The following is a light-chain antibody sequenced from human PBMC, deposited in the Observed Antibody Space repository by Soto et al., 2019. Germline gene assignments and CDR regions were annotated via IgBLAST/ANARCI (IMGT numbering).Light chain of an antibody. J-gene: IGLJ1*01. Sequence: QSALTQPASVSGSPGQSITISCTGTSSDVGGYNYVSWYQQHPGKATKLMIYDVSNRPSGVSNRFSGSKSGNTASLTISWLQAEDKADYYCSSYTSSSTYVFGTGTKVTVL. V-gene: IGLV2-14*01. CDR1: SSDVGGYNY. CDR2: DVS. CDR3: SSYTSSSTYV.